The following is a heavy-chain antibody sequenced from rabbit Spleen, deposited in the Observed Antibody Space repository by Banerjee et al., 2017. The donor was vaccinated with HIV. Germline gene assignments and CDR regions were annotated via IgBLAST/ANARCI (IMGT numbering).Heavy chain of an antibody. V-gene: IGHV1S45*01. D-gene: IGHD7-1*01. CDR3: AGNIYWGDGHGTL. CDR1: GFDFSSNA. CDR2: IYAGSSGST. J-gene: IGHJ3*01. Sequence: QQQLEESGGDLVQPGASLTLTCKASGFDFSSNAMCWVRQAPGKGLEWIGIIYAGSSGSTYYASWAKGRFTISKTSSTTVTLQMTSLTAADTATYFCAGNIYWGDGHGTLWGQGTLVTVS.